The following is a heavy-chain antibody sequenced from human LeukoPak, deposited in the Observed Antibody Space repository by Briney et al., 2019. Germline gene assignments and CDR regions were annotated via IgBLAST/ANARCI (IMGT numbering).Heavy chain of an antibody. CDR2: ISWNSGSI. Sequence: PGRSLRLSCAASGFTFDDYAMHWVRQAPGKGLEWVSGISWNSGSIGYADSVKGRFTISRDNAKNSLYLQMNSLRAEDTASYYCAKDIHGSSGWYVDYYYGMDVWGQGATVTVSS. D-gene: IGHD6-19*01. CDR3: AKDIHGSSGWYVDYYYGMDV. V-gene: IGHV3-9*01. J-gene: IGHJ6*02. CDR1: GFTFDDYA.